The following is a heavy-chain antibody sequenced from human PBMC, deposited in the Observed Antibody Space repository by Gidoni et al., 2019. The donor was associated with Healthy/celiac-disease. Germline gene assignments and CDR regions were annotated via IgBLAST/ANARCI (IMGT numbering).Heavy chain of an antibody. CDR3: ARAAGIAAAGGYWYFDL. Sequence: EVQLLESGGGLVQHGGSLRLSCAASGFTFSSDSMNWVRQAPGKRLEWVSYISSSISTINYADSVKGRFTISRDKAKNSLYLQMNSLRDEDTAVYYCARAAGIAAAGGYWYFDLWGRGTLVTVSS. D-gene: IGHD6-13*01. CDR2: ISSSISTI. V-gene: IGHV3-48*02. CDR1: GFTFSSDS. J-gene: IGHJ2*01.